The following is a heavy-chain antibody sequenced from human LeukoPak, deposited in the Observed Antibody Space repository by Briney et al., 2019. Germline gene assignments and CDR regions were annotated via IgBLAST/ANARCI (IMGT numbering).Heavy chain of an antibody. Sequence: PGGSLRLSCAASGFTVSSNYMSWVRQAPGKGLEWVSLIYSGGGTYYADSVKGRFTISRDNSKNTLYLQMNSLRADDTAVYYCARAPGATRYAPWGQGTLVTVSS. J-gene: IGHJ5*02. CDR1: GFTVSSNY. CDR2: IYSGGGT. V-gene: IGHV3-53*01. CDR3: ARAPGATRYAP. D-gene: IGHD5-24*01.